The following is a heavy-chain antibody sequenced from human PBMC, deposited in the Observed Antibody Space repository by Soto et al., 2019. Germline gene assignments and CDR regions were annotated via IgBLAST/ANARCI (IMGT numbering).Heavy chain of an antibody. D-gene: IGHD2-15*01. J-gene: IGHJ4*02. CDR1: GFTFSSYG. V-gene: IGHV3-30*18. Sequence: PGGSLRLSCAASGFTFSSYGMHWVRQAPGKGLEWVAVISYDGSNKYYADSVKGRFTISRDNSKNTLYLQMNSLRAEDTAVYYCAKERGIYCTDGSCYTDNWGQETLLTASS. CDR2: ISYDGSNK. CDR3: AKERGIYCTDGSCYTDN.